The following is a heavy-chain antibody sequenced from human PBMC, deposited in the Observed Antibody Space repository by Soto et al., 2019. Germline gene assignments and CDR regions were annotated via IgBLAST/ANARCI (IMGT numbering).Heavy chain of an antibody. CDR1: GFTFSSYA. CDR3: ARRGPGTYFDY. Sequence: EVQLLDSGGGLVQPGGCLRFSCAASGFTFSSYAMNWVRQAPGKGLEWVSVISGSGDSTYYADSVKGRFTISRDNSKNTLYLQMNSLRAEDTAVYYCARRGPGTYFDYWGQGTLVTVSS. D-gene: IGHD6-13*01. CDR2: ISGSGDST. V-gene: IGHV3-23*01. J-gene: IGHJ4*02.